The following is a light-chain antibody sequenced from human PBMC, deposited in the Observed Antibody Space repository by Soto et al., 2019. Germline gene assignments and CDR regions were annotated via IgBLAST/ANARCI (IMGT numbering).Light chain of an antibody. CDR3: QQSYNTPLT. J-gene: IGKJ1*01. Sequence: IEVTQSPSSLAASLGDRVTITCRASQTIGTYVNWYRQKSGAAPELLIYGASTLQSGVPSRFRGGASGTDLTLTISSLQLDDFATYYCQQSYNTPLTFGQGTKVDIK. CDR1: QTIGTY. CDR2: GAS. V-gene: IGKV1-39*01.